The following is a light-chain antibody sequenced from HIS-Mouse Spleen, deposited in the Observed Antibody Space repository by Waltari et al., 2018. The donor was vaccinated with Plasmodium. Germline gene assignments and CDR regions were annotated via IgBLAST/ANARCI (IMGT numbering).Light chain of an antibody. J-gene: IGKJ3*01. V-gene: IGKV3-15*01. CDR2: GAS. CDR3: QKYNNWSFT. Sequence: EIVMTQSPATLSVSPGERATLSCRASQSVNSNLAWYQQKPGQAPRLLIYGASTRATGIPARFSGSGSGTEFTLTISSLQSEDFAVYYCQKYNNWSFTFGPGTKVDIK. CDR1: QSVNSN.